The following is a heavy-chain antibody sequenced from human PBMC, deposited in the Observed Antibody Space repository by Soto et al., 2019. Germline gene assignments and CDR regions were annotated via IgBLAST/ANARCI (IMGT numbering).Heavy chain of an antibody. CDR1: GGSISSDHW. CDR3: ARHGGFSFDS. D-gene: IGHD3-3*01. J-gene: IGHJ4*02. CDR2: IYHSGGT. Sequence: QVQLQESGPGLVNPSGTLSLTCAVSGGSISSDHWWSWVRQPPGKGLEWIGEIYHSGGTHYNPSLKSRVTISVDKSKNLISLELSSVSAADTAVYFCARHGGFSFDSWGQGTLVTVSS. V-gene: IGHV4-4*02.